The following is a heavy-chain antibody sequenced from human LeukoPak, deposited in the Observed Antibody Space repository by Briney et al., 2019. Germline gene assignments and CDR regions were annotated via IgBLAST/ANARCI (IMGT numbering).Heavy chain of an antibody. V-gene: IGHV4-39*01. CDR2: IYYSGST. J-gene: IGHJ4*02. CDR1: GGSISSSSYY. Sequence: SETLSLTCTVSGGSISSSSYYWGWIRQPPGKGLEWIGSIYYSGSTYYNPSLKSRVTISVDTSKNQFSLKLSSVTAADTAVYYRARLKNTIVGAMDYWGQGTLVTVSS. D-gene: IGHD1-26*01. CDR3: ARLKNTIVGAMDY.